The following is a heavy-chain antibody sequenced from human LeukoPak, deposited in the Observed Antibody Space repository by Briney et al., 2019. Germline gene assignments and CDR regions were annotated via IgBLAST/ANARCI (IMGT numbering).Heavy chain of an antibody. CDR2: ITGPSTYI. V-gene: IGHV3-21*01. Sequence: KPGGSLRLSCAASGFTFSTYNMNWVRQAPGKGLEWVSSITGPSTYIYYGDSVKGRFTISRDNTKNSLYLQMSDLRAEDTAIYYCARDPYIVARPVPHWFDSWGQGTLVTVSS. CDR3: ARDPYIVARPVPHWFDS. CDR1: GFTFSTYN. D-gene: IGHD6-6*01. J-gene: IGHJ5*01.